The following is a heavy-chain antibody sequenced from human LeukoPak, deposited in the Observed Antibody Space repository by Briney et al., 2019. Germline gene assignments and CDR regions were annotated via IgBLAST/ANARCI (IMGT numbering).Heavy chain of an antibody. CDR1: GGTFSSYA. V-gene: IGHV1-69*05. CDR3: ATEYSSSSGAFDI. D-gene: IGHD6-6*01. Sequence: SVKVSCKASGGTFSSYAISWVRQAPGQGLEWMGGIIPIFGTANYAQKFQGRVTITTDESTSTAYMELSSLRSEDTAVYHCATEYSSSSGAFDIWGQGTMVTVSS. J-gene: IGHJ3*02. CDR2: IIPIFGTA.